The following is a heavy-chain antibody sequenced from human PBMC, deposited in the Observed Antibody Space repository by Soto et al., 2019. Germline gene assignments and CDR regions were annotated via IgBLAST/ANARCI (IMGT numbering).Heavy chain of an antibody. J-gene: IGHJ6*01. CDR3: SRLMPADTGGKHGMDV. V-gene: IGHV3-21*01. CDR1: GFTISSYL. Sequence: PGGLMIVSCASSGFTISSYLMSRISTAPGKGLEWVSAINGDSTYIYYADSLKGRFTVSRDNARTSLFLKMNSLRAEDTAIYFCSRLMPADTGGKHGMDVWGQGTMV. D-gene: IGHD6-13*01. CDR2: INGDSTYI.